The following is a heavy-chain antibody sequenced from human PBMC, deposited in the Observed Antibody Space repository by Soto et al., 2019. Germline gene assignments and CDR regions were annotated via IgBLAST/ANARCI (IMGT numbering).Heavy chain of an antibody. V-gene: IGHV3-30-3*01. J-gene: IGHJ6*02. CDR3: ARDEKPVPAATYYYYGMDV. CDR2: ISYDGSNK. CDR1: GFTFSSYA. Sequence: GGSLRLSCAASGFTFSSYAMHWVRQAPGKGLEWVAVISYDGSNKYYADSVKGRFTISRDNSKNTLYLQMNSLRAEDTAVYYCARDEKPVPAATYYYYGMDVWGQGTTVTVSS. D-gene: IGHD2-2*01.